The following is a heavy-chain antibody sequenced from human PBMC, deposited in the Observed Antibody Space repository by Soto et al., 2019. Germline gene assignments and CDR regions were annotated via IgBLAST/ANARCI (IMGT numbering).Heavy chain of an antibody. Sequence: QVQLQESGPGLVKPSQTLSLTCSVSGVSINSGGYYWSWIRHHPGKGLEWIGYIYYTGHTFYNPSRKSRVAMSLDKSKNQFSLKLSSVTAADTAVYYCARGSQLERDALDIWGQGTMVTVSS. J-gene: IGHJ3*02. CDR1: GVSINSGGYY. CDR3: ARGSQLERDALDI. V-gene: IGHV4-31*03. CDR2: IYYTGHT. D-gene: IGHD1-1*01.